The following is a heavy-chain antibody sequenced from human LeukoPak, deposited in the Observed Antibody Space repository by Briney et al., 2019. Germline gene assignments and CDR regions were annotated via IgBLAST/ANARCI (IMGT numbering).Heavy chain of an antibody. J-gene: IGHJ5*02. Sequence: GGSLRLSCAASGFTSSSYWMHWVRQAPGKGLVWVSRINSDGSSINYADSVKGRFTISRDNAKNTLYLQMNSLRAEDAAVYYCARGRGPYGWFDPWGQGTLVTVSP. V-gene: IGHV3-74*01. CDR1: GFTSSSYW. CDR2: INSDGSSI. CDR3: ARGRGPYGWFDP. D-gene: IGHD3-10*01.